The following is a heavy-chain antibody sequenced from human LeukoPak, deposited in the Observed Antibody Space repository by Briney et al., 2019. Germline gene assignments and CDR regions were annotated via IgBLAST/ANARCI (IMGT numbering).Heavy chain of an antibody. V-gene: IGHV3-33*01. CDR3: ARDRIPTYYYGMDV. Sequence: PGRSLRLSCAASGFTFSSYGMHWVRQAPGKGLEGVAVVWYDGSNHFYADSVKGRFTISRDNSKNTLYLQMNSLSAEDTAVYYCARDRIPTYYYGMDVWGQGTTVTVSS. CDR1: GFTFSSYG. CDR2: VWYDGSNH. J-gene: IGHJ6*02.